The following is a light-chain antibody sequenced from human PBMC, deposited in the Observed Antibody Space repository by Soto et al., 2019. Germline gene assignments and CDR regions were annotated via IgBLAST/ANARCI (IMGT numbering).Light chain of an antibody. Sequence: DIQMTQSPSTLSASVGDRVTITCRASHSINRWLAWYHHKPGKAPKLLMSDASSLESGVPSRFSGSGSGTEFTRTISSLQPDDFASYYCQQYKTYPWTFGQGTKVEIK. J-gene: IGKJ1*01. CDR1: HSINRW. V-gene: IGKV1-5*01. CDR3: QQYKTYPWT. CDR2: DAS.